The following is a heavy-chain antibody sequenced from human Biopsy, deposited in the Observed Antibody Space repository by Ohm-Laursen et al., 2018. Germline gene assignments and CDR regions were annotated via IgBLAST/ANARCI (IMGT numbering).Heavy chain of an antibody. Sequence: SDTLSLTCTVSGGSISSYYWTWIRQPPGQGLEWIGDVYYSGSTNRNPSLKSRVTILVDTAKNQFSLKRNSGTAADTAVYYCGRREVVITHDAFDTWGQGTMVTVSS. D-gene: IGHD3-22*01. V-gene: IGHV4-59*08. J-gene: IGHJ3*02. CDR2: VYYSGST. CDR3: GRREVVITHDAFDT. CDR1: GGSISSYY.